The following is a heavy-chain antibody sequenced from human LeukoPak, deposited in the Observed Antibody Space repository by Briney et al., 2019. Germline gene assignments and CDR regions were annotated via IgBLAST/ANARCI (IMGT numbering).Heavy chain of an antibody. V-gene: IGHV1-69*05. D-gene: IGHD6-19*01. Sequence: SVKVSCKASGGTFSSYAISWVRQAPGQGLEWMGGIIPIFGTANYAQKFQGRVTITTDESTSTAYMELSSLGSEDTAVYYCARESSGWYGVDYWGQGTLVTVSS. CDR2: IIPIFGTA. J-gene: IGHJ4*02. CDR1: GGTFSSYA. CDR3: ARESSGWYGVDY.